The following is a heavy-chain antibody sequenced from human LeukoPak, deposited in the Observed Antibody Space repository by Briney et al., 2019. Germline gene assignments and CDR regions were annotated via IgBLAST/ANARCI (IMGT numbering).Heavy chain of an antibody. CDR2: ISGSGGRT. V-gene: IGHV3-23*01. J-gene: IGHJ4*02. Sequence: GGSLRLSCAVSGITLSNYGMSWVRQAPGKGLEWVAGISGSGGRTNYADSVKGRFTLSRDNSQNTLYLQMNSLGAEDTAVYYCARESPFFDYWGQGTLVTASS. CDR1: GITLSNYG. CDR3: ARESPFFDY.